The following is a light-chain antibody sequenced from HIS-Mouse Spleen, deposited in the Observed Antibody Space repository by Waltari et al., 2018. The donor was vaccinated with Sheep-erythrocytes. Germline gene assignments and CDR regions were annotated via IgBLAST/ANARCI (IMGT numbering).Light chain of an antibody. J-gene: IGLJ1*01. V-gene: IGLV2-11*01. Sequence: QSALTQPRSVSGSPGQSVTISCTGTTIDVGGDNSVAGYQQHPGKAPKLMIYDVSKRPSGVPDRFSGSKSGNTASLTISGLQAEDEADYYCCSYAGSYNHVFATGTKVTVL. CDR2: DVS. CDR3: CSYAGSYNHV. CDR1: TIDVGGDNS.